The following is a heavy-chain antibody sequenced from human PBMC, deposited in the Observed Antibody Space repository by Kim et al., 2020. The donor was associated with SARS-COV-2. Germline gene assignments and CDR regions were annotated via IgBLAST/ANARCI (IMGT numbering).Heavy chain of an antibody. J-gene: IGHJ4*02. CDR3: ARGSSGWYDPTPDY. CDR2: IWYDGSNK. D-gene: IGHD6-19*01. V-gene: IGHV3-33*01. CDR1: GFTFSSYG. Sequence: GGSLRLSCAASGFTFSSYGMHWVRQAPGKGLEWVAVIWYDGSNKYYADSVKGRFTISRDNSKNTLYLQMNSLRAEDTAVYYCARGSSGWYDPTPDYWGQGTLVTVSS.